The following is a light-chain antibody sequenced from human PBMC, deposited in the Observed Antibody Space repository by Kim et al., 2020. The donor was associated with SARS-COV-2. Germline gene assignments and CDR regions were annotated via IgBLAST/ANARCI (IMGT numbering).Light chain of an antibody. Sequence: GQSITISCSGTSSDIGGYNLVSWYQQLPGNAPQVILYDVSKRPSGVSSRFSGSKSDNTASLTISGLQTEDEADYYCSSYTTRRYVVFGGGTQLTVL. J-gene: IGLJ2*01. CDR1: SSDIGGYNL. CDR3: SSYTTRRYVV. V-gene: IGLV2-14*03. CDR2: DVS.